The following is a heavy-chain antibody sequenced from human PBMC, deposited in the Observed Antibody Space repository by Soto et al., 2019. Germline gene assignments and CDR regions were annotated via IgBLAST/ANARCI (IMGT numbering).Heavy chain of an antibody. V-gene: IGHV1-18*01. CDR2: ISAYNGNT. CDR3: ARDEPLGIGDIVVVVAARIRHYGMDV. D-gene: IGHD2-15*01. J-gene: IGHJ6*02. CDR1: GYTFTSYG. Sequence: ASVKVSCKASGYTFTSYGISWVRQAPGQGLEWMGWISAYNGNTNYAQKLQGRVTMTTDTSTSTAYMELRSLRSDDTAVYYCARDEPLGIGDIVVVVAARIRHYGMDVWGQGTTVTVSS.